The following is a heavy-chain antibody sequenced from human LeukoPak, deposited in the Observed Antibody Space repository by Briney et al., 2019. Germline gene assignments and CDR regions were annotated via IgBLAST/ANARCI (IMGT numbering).Heavy chain of an antibody. CDR3: ASLAESESWFDP. V-gene: IGHV4-39*01. D-gene: IGHD2/OR15-2a*01. Sequence: PSETLSLTCTISGGSISSYFWSWIRQPPGKGLEWIGSIYYSGSTYYNPSLKSRVTISVDTSKNQFSLKLSSVTAADTAVYYCASLAESESWFDPWGQGTLVTVSS. CDR2: IYYSGST. J-gene: IGHJ5*02. CDR1: GGSISSYF.